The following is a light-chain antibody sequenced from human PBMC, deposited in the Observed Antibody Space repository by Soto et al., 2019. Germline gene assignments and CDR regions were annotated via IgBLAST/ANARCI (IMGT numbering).Light chain of an antibody. V-gene: IGLV2-8*01. J-gene: IGLJ1*01. CDR2: EVS. CDR3: YSYAGDSYV. CDR1: SIDVGNSNY. Sequence: QSVLNQPPSASGSPGQSVTISCTGTSIDVGNSNYVSWYQHHPGEAPKLMIYEVSQRPSGVPDRFSGSKSGNTASLTVSGLQADDEADYYCYSYAGDSYVFGTGTKVTVL.